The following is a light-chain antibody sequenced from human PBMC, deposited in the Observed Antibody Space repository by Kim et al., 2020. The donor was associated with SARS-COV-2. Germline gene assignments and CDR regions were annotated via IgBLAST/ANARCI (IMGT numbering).Light chain of an antibody. CDR2: KAS. J-gene: IGKJ4*01. V-gene: IGKV1-5*03. CDR3: QHDNGYPLT. CDR1: QSISNN. Sequence: DIQMTQSPSTLSASVGTRVTITSRASQSISNNLAWYQQKPGKAPKVLIYKASSLESGVPSRFSGSGSGTEFTLTISSLQPDDVATYYCQHDNGYPLTFGGGNKVEIK.